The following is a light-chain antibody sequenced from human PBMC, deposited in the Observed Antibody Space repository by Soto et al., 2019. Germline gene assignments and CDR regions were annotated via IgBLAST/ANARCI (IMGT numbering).Light chain of an antibody. Sequence: EIVMTQSPATLSVSPGERATLSCRASQSVSSNLAWYQQKPGQAPRLLIYGASTRATGIPARFSGSGSVTEFTLTIRGLQSEDFAVYYCPQYTNWPPWTFVQGTKVEIK. CDR2: GAS. CDR1: QSVSSN. CDR3: PQYTNWPPWT. J-gene: IGKJ1*01. V-gene: IGKV3-15*01.